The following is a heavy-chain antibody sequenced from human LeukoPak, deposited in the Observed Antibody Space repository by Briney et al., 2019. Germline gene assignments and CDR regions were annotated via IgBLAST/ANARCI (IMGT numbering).Heavy chain of an antibody. V-gene: IGHV3-23*01. Sequence: GGSLRLSCAASGFTLSSYAMSWVRQAPGKGLEWVSAISGSGGSTYYADSVKGRFTISRDNSKNTLYLQMNSLRAEDTAVYYCAKSLFVVVPAAMFDFDYWGQGTLVTVSS. CDR3: AKSLFVVVPAAMFDFDY. CDR1: GFTLSSYA. CDR2: ISGSGGST. D-gene: IGHD2-2*01. J-gene: IGHJ4*02.